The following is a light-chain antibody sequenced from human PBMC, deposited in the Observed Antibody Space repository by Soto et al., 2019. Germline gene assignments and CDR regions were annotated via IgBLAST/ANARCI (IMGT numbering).Light chain of an antibody. J-gene: IGKJ2*01. CDR1: QNIASF. Sequence: DVQMTQSPSSLSASVGDRVTITCRASQNIASFLNWYQQRPGTAPKLLIYATSNLESGVPSRFSGRGSATDFTLSIYSLQPEDFATYFCQQTYSMPVTFGQGTKVDIK. CDR2: ATS. V-gene: IGKV1-39*01. CDR3: QQTYSMPVT.